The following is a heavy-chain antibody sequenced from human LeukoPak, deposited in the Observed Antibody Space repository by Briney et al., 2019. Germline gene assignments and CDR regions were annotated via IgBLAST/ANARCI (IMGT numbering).Heavy chain of an antibody. CDR1: GYTFTRND. V-gene: IGHV1-8*01. Sequence: ASVTVSCKASGYTFTRNDINWVRQATGQGLEWMGWMNPNSGNTGYAQKFRGRVSMTRDTSTSTAYMELSGLRSEDTAVYYCGRDYHLGGIDVWGQGTTVTVSS. D-gene: IGHD3-3*01. CDR3: GRDYHLGGIDV. J-gene: IGHJ6*02. CDR2: MNPNSGNT.